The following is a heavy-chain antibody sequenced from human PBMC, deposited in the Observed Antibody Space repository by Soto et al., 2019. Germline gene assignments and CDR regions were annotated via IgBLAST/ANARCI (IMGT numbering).Heavy chain of an antibody. CDR1: GYTFTSYG. J-gene: IGHJ4*02. CDR3: ARDQQVFWGGYYHPFDY. V-gene: IGHV1-18*01. Sequence: QVLLVQSGAEVKKPGASVKVSCKASGYTFTSYGISWVRQAPGQGLEWMGWISAYNGNTNYAQKLQGRVIMTTDTSTSTADMELRRLRADDTAGYYCARDQQVFWGGYYHPFDYWGQGTLVTGSS. CDR2: ISAYNGNT. D-gene: IGHD3-3*01.